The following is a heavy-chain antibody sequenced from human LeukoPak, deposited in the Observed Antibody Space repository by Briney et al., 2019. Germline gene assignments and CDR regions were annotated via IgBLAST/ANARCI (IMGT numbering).Heavy chain of an antibody. Sequence: ASVKVSCKASGYTFTSYDINWVRQATGQGLEWMGWMNPNSGNTGYAQKFQGRVTMTRNTSISTAYMELSSLRSEDTAVYYCARGRFLLWFGELLFWFDPWGQGTLVTVSS. CDR3: ARGRFLLWFGELLFWFDP. V-gene: IGHV1-8*01. CDR1: GYTFTSYD. D-gene: IGHD3-10*01. CDR2: MNPNSGNT. J-gene: IGHJ5*02.